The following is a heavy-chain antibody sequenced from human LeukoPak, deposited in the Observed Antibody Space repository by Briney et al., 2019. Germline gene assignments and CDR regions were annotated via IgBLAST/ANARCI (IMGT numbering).Heavy chain of an antibody. D-gene: IGHD3-3*01. J-gene: IGHJ4*02. Sequence: ASVKVSCKASGYTFTTYNINWVRQAPGQGLEWMGWISGYNGNTNYAQKLQGRVTMTTDTSTSTAYMELSRLRSDDTAVYYCARYPYYDFWSGLDYWGQGTLVTVSS. CDR3: ARYPYYDFWSGLDY. CDR2: ISGYNGNT. CDR1: GYTFTTYN. V-gene: IGHV1-18*01.